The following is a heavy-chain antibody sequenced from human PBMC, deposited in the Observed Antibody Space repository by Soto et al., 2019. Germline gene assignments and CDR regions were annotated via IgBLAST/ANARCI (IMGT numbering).Heavy chain of an antibody. Sequence: PEGPLRLSCAASGLTFSGYSMNWVRQAPGKGLEWVSYISSSSSTIYYADSVKGRFTISRDNAKNSLYLQMNSLRDEDTAVYYCAREVGDYYGRRGYRYWGQGTLVSVSS. CDR3: AREVGDYYGRRGYRY. V-gene: IGHV3-48*02. J-gene: IGHJ4*02. CDR1: GLTFSGYS. D-gene: IGHD3-22*01. CDR2: ISSSSSTI.